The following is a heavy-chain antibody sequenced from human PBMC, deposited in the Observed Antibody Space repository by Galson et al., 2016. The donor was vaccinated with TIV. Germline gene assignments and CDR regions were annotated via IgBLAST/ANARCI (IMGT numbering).Heavy chain of an antibody. CDR1: GFIFSDYA. V-gene: IGHV3-48*02. CDR3: AREQNYALDV. D-gene: IGHD1-7*01. J-gene: IGHJ6*02. Sequence: SLRLSCAASGFIFSDYAMNWARQPPGKGLEWISYISRSGGNSFYAESVKGRFTVSRDSLDKSVFLQMNSLRDENTAVYFCAREQNYALDVWGPGTMVTVSS. CDR2: ISRSGGNS.